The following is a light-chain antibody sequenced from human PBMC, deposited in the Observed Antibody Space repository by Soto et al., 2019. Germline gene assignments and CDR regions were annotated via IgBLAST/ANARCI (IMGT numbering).Light chain of an antibody. J-gene: IGLJ2*01. CDR3: AAWDDSLNGVL. Sequence: QSVLTQPPSASGTPGQRVTISCSGRNSNIGTNTAAWYQQFPGTAPKLLIYNNSQRPSGVPDRFSGSKSGTSASLAISGLQSEDEADYYCAAWDDSLNGVLIGGGTKLTVL. CDR1: NSNIGTNT. CDR2: NNS. V-gene: IGLV1-44*01.